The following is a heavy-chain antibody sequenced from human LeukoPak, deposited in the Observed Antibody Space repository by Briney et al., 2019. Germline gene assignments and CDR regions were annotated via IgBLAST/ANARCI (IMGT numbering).Heavy chain of an antibody. V-gene: IGHV3-43*02. CDR2: ISGDGGST. CDR3: ARGYKYGSFDY. Sequence: QPGGSLRLSCAASGFTLDDYAMHWVRQAPGKVLEWVSLISGDGGSTYYADSVKGRFTISRDNSKNSLYLQVNSLRTEDTALYYCARGYKYGSFDYWGQGTLVTVSS. CDR1: GFTLDDYA. J-gene: IGHJ4*02. D-gene: IGHD5-24*01.